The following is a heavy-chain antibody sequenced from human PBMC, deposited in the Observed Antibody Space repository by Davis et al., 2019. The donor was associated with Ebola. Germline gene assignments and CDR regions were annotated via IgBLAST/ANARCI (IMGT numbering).Heavy chain of an antibody. D-gene: IGHD3-10*01. CDR3: ARDLWFRELLTSNWFDP. Sequence: MPGGSLRLSCTVSGGSISSSGYYWSWIRQPPGKGLEWIGEINYSGATNYNPSLKSRVTISVDTSKNQFSLKLSSVTAADTAVYYCARDLWFRELLTSNWFDPWGQGTLVTVSS. CDR1: GGSISSSGYY. V-gene: IGHV4-39*07. CDR2: INYSGAT. J-gene: IGHJ5*02.